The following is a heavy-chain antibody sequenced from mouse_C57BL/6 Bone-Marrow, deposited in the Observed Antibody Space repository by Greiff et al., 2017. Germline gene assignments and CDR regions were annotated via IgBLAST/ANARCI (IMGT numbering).Heavy chain of an antibody. D-gene: IGHD2-2*01. V-gene: IGHV5-4*01. CDR1: GFTFSSYA. CDR3: ARDHMVTTRGYAMDY. Sequence: EVQLVESGGGLVKPGGSLKLSCAASGFTFSSYAMSWVRQTPEKRLEWVATISDGGSYTYYPDNVKGRFTISRDNAKNNLYLQMSHLKSEDTAMYYCARDHMVTTRGYAMDYWGQGTSVTVSS. CDR2: ISDGGSYT. J-gene: IGHJ4*01.